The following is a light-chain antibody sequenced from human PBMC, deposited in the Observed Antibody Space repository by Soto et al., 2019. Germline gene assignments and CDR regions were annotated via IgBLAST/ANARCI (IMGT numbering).Light chain of an antibody. CDR3: QQSYTPQYT. J-gene: IGKJ2*01. V-gene: IGKV1-39*01. CDR1: QSVTSY. Sequence: DIQMTQSPSSLSAAIGDRVTITCRASQSVTSYLNWYQQKPGKAPTLLIYAASSLHSGVPSRFRGGGSGTDFTLIISSLQPEYFATYYCQQSYTPQYTFGQGTKLEIK. CDR2: AAS.